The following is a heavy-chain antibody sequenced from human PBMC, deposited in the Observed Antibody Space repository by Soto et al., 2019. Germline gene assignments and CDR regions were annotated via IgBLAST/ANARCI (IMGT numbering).Heavy chain of an antibody. CDR3: ARGLWRDLQYWYFDL. Sequence: QVQLQQWGAGLLKPSETLSLTCAVYVGSFSGYYWSWIRQSPEKGLEWIGEINHSGSTNYNPSLKSRVTMSAATSKNRSSLKLTSVTAADTAVYYCARGLWRDLQYWYFDLWGHGTLVTVSS. CDR2: INHSGST. V-gene: IGHV4-34*02. CDR1: VGSFSGYY. J-gene: IGHJ2*01. D-gene: IGHD1-1*01.